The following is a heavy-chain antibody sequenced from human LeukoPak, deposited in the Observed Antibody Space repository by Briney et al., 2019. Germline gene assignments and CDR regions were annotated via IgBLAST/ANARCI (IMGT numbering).Heavy chain of an antibody. Sequence: SETLSLTCTVSRGSISSRSDYWWAWIRQPPGKGLEWIGSVYYNGNTYYNWPLKSRLTISVDTSKDQFSLNLASVTAADTAVYHCARQRASGTWAFDYWGQGTLLTVSS. V-gene: IGHV4-39*01. CDR3: ARQRASGTWAFDY. CDR1: RGSISSRSDY. J-gene: IGHJ4*02. D-gene: IGHD3-3*01. CDR2: VYYNGNT.